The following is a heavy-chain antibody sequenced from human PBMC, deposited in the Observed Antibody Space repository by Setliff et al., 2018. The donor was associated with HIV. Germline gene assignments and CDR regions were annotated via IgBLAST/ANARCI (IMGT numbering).Heavy chain of an antibody. D-gene: IGHD6-6*01. J-gene: IGHJ5*02. CDR3: ARQKASEYSSSFWFDP. Sequence: SVKVSCKASGGTLSTSAIGWLRQAPGQGLEWMGGFIPMFGITQYAPKFQGSVTITADESTSTVYMELNSLRSEDTAVYYCARQKASEYSSSFWFDPWGQGTLVTVPQ. V-gene: IGHV1-69*13. CDR1: GGTLSTSA. CDR2: FIPMFGIT.